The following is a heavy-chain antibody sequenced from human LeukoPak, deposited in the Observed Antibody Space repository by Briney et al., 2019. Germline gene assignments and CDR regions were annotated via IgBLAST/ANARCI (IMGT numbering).Heavy chain of an antibody. D-gene: IGHD3-3*01. V-gene: IGHV4-30-4*08. CDR1: GGSISSGDCY. J-gene: IGHJ3*02. CDR2: IYYSGST. Sequence: SQTLSLTCTVSGGSISSGDCYWRWIRQPPGKGLEWIGYIYYSGSTYYNPSLKSRVTISVDTSKNQFSLKLSSVTAADTAVYYCARNYDFWSGRYAFDIWGQGTMVTVSS. CDR3: ARNYDFWSGRYAFDI.